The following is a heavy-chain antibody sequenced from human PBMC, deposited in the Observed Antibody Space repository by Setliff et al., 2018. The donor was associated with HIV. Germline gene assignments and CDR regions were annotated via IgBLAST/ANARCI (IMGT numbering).Heavy chain of an antibody. CDR1: GGSISSTSYY. V-gene: IGHV4-39*01. CDR2: ISSSGNT. Sequence: SETLSLTCTVSGGSISSTSYYWGWIRQPPGTGLEWIGSISSSGNTYYNPSLKSRVTTSVDTPKNQFSLKLNSVTAADTAVYYCARGGAGDPRKQQLAWYYGMDVWGQGTTVTVSS. D-gene: IGHD6-13*01. J-gene: IGHJ6*02. CDR3: ARGGAGDPRKQQLAWYYGMDV.